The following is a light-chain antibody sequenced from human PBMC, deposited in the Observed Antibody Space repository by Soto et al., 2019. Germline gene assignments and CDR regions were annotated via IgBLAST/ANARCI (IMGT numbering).Light chain of an antibody. CDR1: QSISSW. Sequence: DIQMTQTPSTLSASVGDRVTITCRASQSISSWLAWYQQKPGKAPKLLIFDASGLESGVSSRFSGSGSGTEFTLTISSLQPEDFATYYCQQLNSYPPSFGQGTRLEIK. V-gene: IGKV1-5*01. J-gene: IGKJ5*01. CDR3: QQLNSYPPS. CDR2: DAS.